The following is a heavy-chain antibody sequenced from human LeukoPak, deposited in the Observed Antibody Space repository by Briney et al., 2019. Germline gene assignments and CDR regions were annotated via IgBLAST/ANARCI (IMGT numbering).Heavy chain of an antibody. V-gene: IGHV3-66*01. CDR3: ARVAVGALKDY. J-gene: IGHJ4*02. CDR1: EFSVGSNY. Sequence: QTGGSLRLSCAASEFSVGSNYMTWVRQAPGKGLEWVSLIYSGGSTYYADSVKGRFTISRDNAKNSLYLQMNSLRAEDTAVYYCARVAVGALKDYWGQGTLVTVSS. CDR2: IYSGGST. D-gene: IGHD1-26*01.